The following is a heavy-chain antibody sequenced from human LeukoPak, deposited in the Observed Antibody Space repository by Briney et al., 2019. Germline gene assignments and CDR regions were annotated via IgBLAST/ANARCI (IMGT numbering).Heavy chain of an antibody. Sequence: ASVKVSYKVSGYTLTELSMHWVRQAPGKGLEWMGGFDPEDGETIYAQKFQGRVTMTEDTSTDTAYMELSSLRSEDTAVYYCATVSPAIFGVVIISGQGAFDIWGQGTMVTVSS. V-gene: IGHV1-24*01. CDR2: FDPEDGET. CDR3: ATVSPAIFGVVIISGQGAFDI. J-gene: IGHJ3*02. CDR1: GYTLTELS. D-gene: IGHD3-3*01.